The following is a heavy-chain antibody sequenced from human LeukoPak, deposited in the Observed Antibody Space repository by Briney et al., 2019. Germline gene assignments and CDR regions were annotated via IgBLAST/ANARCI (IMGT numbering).Heavy chain of an antibody. D-gene: IGHD3-16*02. V-gene: IGHV4-59*01. CDR3: ARDSLHEYVWGSYRFFDY. Sequence: PSETLSLTCTVSGGSISSYYWSWIRQPPGKRLEWIGHIYYSGSTNYNPSLKSRVTISVDTSKNQFSLKLSSVTAADTAVYYCARDSLHEYVWGSYRFFDYWGQGTLVTVSS. J-gene: IGHJ4*02. CDR1: GGSISSYY. CDR2: IYYSGST.